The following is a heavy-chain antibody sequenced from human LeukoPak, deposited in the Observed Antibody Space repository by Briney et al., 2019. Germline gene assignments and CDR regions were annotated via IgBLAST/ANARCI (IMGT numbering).Heavy chain of an antibody. Sequence: GGSLRLSCAASGFTFSHFWMSWVRQAPGKGLEWVAYIKKTGSETYYVDSVKGRFTITRDNTRNSLFLQMYSLRAEDTAVYFCAREDGYCSGGNRYSYFDSWGQGTLVTVSS. CDR2: IKKTGSET. D-gene: IGHD2-15*01. V-gene: IGHV3-7*01. CDR3: AREDGYCSGGNRYSYFDS. CDR1: GFTFSHFW. J-gene: IGHJ4*02.